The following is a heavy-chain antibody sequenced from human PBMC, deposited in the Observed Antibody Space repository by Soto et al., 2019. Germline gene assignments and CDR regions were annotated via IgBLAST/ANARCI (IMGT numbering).Heavy chain of an antibody. D-gene: IGHD3-22*01. V-gene: IGHV4-31*03. CDR3: ARDYSGYSLFDS. CDR2: IFDSGTT. J-gene: IGHJ4*02. CDR1: GGSIGSGTFY. Sequence: QVQLQESGPGLVQPSQTLSLTCTVSGGSIGSGTFYWSRIRLHPGEGLEWIGYIFDSGTTYYNPSLKSRVTISVDTSKNQFSLKLRSVTAADTAVYYCARDYSGYSLFDSWGQGILVTVSS.